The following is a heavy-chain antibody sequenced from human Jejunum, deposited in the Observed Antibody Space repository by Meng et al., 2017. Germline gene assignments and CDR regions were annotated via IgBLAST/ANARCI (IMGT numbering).Heavy chain of an antibody. CDR2: IHPSGRT. CDR3: ARGDDWAKSGNF. Sequence: QVQLRQWGAGLFKPSETLSLTCAVYGGSFSDHYLTWIRQPPGKGLEWIGEIHPSGRTYYSPSLQSRVTITLDTSKNQFSLTLNSVTAADTAVYYCARGDDWAKSGNFWGQGTLVTVSS. V-gene: IGHV4-34*01. CDR1: GGSFSDHY. J-gene: IGHJ4*02. D-gene: IGHD3-9*01.